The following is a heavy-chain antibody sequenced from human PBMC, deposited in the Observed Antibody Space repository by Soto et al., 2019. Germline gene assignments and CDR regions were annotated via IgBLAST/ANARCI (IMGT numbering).Heavy chain of an antibody. Sequence: PGWSLRLSCASSVLPFLDYAMHWVRHAPGRGLEWVAVTNWDGGSTYYADSVSGRFTISRDNRKNSLFLEMSSLRPEDTALYYCVKGDITGTSYFGLWGQGTPVTVSS. J-gene: IGHJ4*02. CDR2: TNWDGGST. CDR1: VLPFLDYA. D-gene: IGHD1-20*01. V-gene: IGHV3-43D*04. CDR3: VKGDITGTSYFGL.